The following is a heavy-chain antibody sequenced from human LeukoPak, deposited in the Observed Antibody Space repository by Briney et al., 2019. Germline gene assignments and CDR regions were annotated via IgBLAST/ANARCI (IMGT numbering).Heavy chain of an antibody. V-gene: IGHV3-11*01. CDR3: ARDRRPSSWLGVGP. Sequence: GGSLRLSRVASGFTFSDHYMSWIRQAPGKGLEWLSYISNDGSTIYYADSVKGRFTISRDNAKNSLHVQMNSLRAGDTAVYYCARDRRPSSWLGVGPWGQGTLVTVSS. CDR1: GFTFSDHY. D-gene: IGHD6-13*01. J-gene: IGHJ5*02. CDR2: ISNDGSTI.